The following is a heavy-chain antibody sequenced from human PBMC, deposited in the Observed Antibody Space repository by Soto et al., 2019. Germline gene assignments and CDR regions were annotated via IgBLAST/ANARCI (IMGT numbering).Heavy chain of an antibody. Sequence: GGSLRLSCAASGFTVSSNYMSWVRQAPGNGLEWVSFIYSGGSTYYAGSVKGRFTISRDNSKNTLYLQMNSLRAEDTAVYYCWAARYYYGMDVWGQGTTVTVSS. D-gene: IGHD6-25*01. J-gene: IGHJ6*02. V-gene: IGHV3-53*01. CDR3: WAARYYYGMDV. CDR1: GFTVSSNY. CDR2: IYSGGST.